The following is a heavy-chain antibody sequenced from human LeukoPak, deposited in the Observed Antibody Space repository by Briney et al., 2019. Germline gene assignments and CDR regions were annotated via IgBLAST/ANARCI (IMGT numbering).Heavy chain of an antibody. D-gene: IGHD2-2*01. Sequence: ASVKVSCKVSGYTLTELSMHWVRQAPGKGLEWMGGFDPEDGETIYAQKFQGRVTMTEDTSTDTAYMELSSLRSEDTAVYYCATAKDIVVVPAAFDYWGQGTLVTVSS. V-gene: IGHV1-24*01. J-gene: IGHJ4*02. CDR1: GYTLTELS. CDR3: ATAKDIVVVPAAFDY. CDR2: FDPEDGET.